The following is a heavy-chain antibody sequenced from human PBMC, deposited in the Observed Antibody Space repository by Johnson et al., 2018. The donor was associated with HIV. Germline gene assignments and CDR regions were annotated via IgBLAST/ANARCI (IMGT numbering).Heavy chain of an antibody. D-gene: IGHD1-1*01. CDR2: IKQDGSEK. V-gene: IGHV3-7*01. CDR3: ARDRAKVDDPNDAFDI. J-gene: IGHJ3*02. Sequence: VQLVESGGGLVQPGGSLRLSCAASGFTFSSYAMHWVRQAPGKGLEWVANIKQDGSEKYYVDSVKGRFTISRDNAKNTVYLQMNRLRAEDTAVDYCARDRAKVDDPNDAFDIWGQGTVVTVSS. CDR1: GFTFSSYA.